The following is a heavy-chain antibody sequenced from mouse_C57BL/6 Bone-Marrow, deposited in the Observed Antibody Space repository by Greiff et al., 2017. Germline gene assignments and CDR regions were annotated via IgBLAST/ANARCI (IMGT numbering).Heavy chain of an antibody. D-gene: IGHD2-2*01. CDR3: ASPRGYHWYFDV. CDR2: IDPEDGET. Sequence: EVQRVESGAELVKPGASVKLSCTASGFNIKDYYMHWVKQRTEQGLEWIGRIDPEDGETKYAPEFQGKATITADTSSNTAYLQRSSLTSEDAAVYYCASPRGYHWYFDVWGTGTTVTVSS. J-gene: IGHJ1*03. CDR1: GFNIKDYY. V-gene: IGHV14-2*01.